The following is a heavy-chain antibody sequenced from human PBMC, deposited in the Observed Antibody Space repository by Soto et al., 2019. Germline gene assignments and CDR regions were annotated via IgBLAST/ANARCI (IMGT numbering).Heavy chain of an antibody. J-gene: IGHJ6*02. CDR3: AKDGDVVPAAMGYYYYYGMDV. CDR1: GFTFSTYA. V-gene: IGHV3-23*01. D-gene: IGHD2-2*01. Sequence: EVQLLESGGGLVQPGGSLRLSCAASGFTFSTYAMSWVRQAPGKGLEWVSVISSSGATTYYADSVKGRFTISRDNSQSTLYLQVNSLSAEDTAVYYCAKDGDVVPAAMGYYYYYGMDVWGQGTTVTVSS. CDR2: ISSSGATT.